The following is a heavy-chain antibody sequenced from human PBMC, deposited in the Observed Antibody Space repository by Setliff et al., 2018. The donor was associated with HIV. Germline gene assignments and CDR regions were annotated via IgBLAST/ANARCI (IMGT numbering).Heavy chain of an antibody. V-gene: IGHV4-39*02. Sequence: SETLSLTCTVSGGSISTPTYYWGWIRQPPGKGLEWITTVYYSGSTYYNPSLQSRLTISADTSKNQFSLKLSSVTAADPAVYYCARVDTAIYGMDVWGQGTTVTVSS. CDR2: VYYSGST. J-gene: IGHJ6*02. CDR1: GGSISTPTYY. D-gene: IGHD5-18*01. CDR3: ARVDTAIYGMDV.